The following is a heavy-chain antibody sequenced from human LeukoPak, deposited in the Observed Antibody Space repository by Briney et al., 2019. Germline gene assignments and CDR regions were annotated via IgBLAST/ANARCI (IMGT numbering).Heavy chain of an antibody. CDR1: GFSFSSYG. D-gene: IGHD1-26*01. J-gene: IGHJ4*02. Sequence: GGSLRLSCAASGFSFSSYGMTWVRQAPGKGLEWVSSISGSGASTYYADSVTGRFTISRDNSRNTLYLQMNSLRGDDTAVYYCAKDVGKWESLHFFDYWGQGTLVTVSS. CDR2: ISGSGAST. CDR3: AKDVGKWESLHFFDY. V-gene: IGHV3-23*01.